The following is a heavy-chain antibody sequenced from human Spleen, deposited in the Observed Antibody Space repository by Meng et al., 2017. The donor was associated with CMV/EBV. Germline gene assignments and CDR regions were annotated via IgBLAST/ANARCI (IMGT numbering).Heavy chain of an antibody. Sequence: GESLKISCAASGFTFSSYAMSWVRQAPGKGLEWVSVIYSGGSSTYYADSVKGRFTISRDNSKNTLYLQMNSLRAEDTAVYYRAGGRVSGYWGQGTLVTVSS. CDR1: GFTFSSYA. V-gene: IGHV3-23*03. J-gene: IGHJ4*02. D-gene: IGHD2-15*01. CDR2: IYSGGSST. CDR3: AGGRVSGY.